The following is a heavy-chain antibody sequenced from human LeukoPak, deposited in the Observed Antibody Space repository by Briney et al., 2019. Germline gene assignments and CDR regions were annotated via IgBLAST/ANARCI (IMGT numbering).Heavy chain of an antibody. D-gene: IGHD3-22*01. CDR1: GFTCTSFW. V-gene: IGHV3-7*01. J-gene: IGHJ4*02. Sequence: GGSLRLSCAASGFTCTSFWMTWVRQAPGKGLEWVANIKQDGNEKYLVDSVKGRFTISRNNAKSSLYLQTNSLRAEDTAVYYCARSSSGYYFDYWGQGTLVAVSS. CDR2: IKQDGNEK. CDR3: ARSSSGYYFDY.